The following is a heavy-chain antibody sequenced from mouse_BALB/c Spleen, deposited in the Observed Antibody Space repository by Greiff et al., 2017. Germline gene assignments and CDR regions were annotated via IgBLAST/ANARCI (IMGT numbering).Heavy chain of an antibody. Sequence: DVKLVESGGGLVQPGGSRKLSCAASGFTFSSFGMHWVRQAPEKGLEWVAYISSGSSTIYYADTVKGRFTISRDNPKNTLFLQMTSLRSEDTAMYYCARSLYYDYDWFAYWGQGTLVTVSA. D-gene: IGHD2-4*01. CDR1: GFTFSSFG. J-gene: IGHJ3*01. V-gene: IGHV5-17*02. CDR3: ARSLYYDYDWFAY. CDR2: ISSGSSTI.